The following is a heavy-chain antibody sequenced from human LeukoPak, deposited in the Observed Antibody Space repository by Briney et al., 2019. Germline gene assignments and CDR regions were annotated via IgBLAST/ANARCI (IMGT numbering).Heavy chain of an antibody. CDR2: INWNGGNT. V-gene: IGHV3-20*04. Sequence: GGSLRLSCAASGFTFNIYAMSWVRQAPGKGLEWVSGINWNGGNTGYADSVKGRFTISRDNAKNSLYLQMNSLRAEDTALYYCARAYSGYENYYYYYYMDVWGKGTTVTVSS. CDR3: ARAYSGYENYYYYYYMDV. D-gene: IGHD5-12*01. J-gene: IGHJ6*03. CDR1: GFTFNIYA.